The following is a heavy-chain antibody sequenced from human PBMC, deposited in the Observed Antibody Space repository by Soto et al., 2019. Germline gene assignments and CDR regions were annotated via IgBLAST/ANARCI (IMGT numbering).Heavy chain of an antibody. D-gene: IGHD4-17*01. V-gene: IGHV2-5*02. CDR1: GFSLSTSGVG. CDR2: IYWDDDK. Sequence: QITLKESGPTLVKPTQTLTLTCTFSGFSLSTSGVGVGWIRQPPGKALEWLALIYWDDDKRYSPSLKSRLTTTKDTPKNQVVLTMPNMDPVDTATYYCANLTTVTTLFDHWGQGTLGTVSS. J-gene: IGHJ4*02. CDR3: ANLTTVTTLFDH.